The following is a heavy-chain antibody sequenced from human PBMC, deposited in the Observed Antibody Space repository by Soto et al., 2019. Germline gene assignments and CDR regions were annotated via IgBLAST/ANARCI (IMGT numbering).Heavy chain of an antibody. CDR3: ARDQTDSSSWYDAFDI. CDR1: GFTFSSYW. J-gene: IGHJ3*02. V-gene: IGHV3-7*01. CDR2: IKQDGSEK. D-gene: IGHD6-13*01. Sequence: GGSLRLSCAASGFTFSSYWMSWVRQAPGKGLEWVANIKQDGSEKYYVDSVKGRFTISRDNAKNSLYLQMNSLRAEDMAVYYCARDQTDSSSWYDAFDIWGQGTMVTV.